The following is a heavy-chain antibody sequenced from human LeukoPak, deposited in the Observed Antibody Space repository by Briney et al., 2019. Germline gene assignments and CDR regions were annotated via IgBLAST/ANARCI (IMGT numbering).Heavy chain of an antibody. CDR1: GFAFKTYA. J-gene: IGHJ4*02. V-gene: IGHV3-23*01. Sequence: PGGSLRLSCAASGFAFKTYAMSWVRQAPGKGLEWVSAISGSGAITYYADSVKGRCTISRDNSENTLYVQMNRLRAEDTAVYYCAKSSFSLGYSSGRFDYWGQGTLVTVSS. D-gene: IGHD6-19*01. CDR2: ISGSGAIT. CDR3: AKSSFSLGYSSGRFDY.